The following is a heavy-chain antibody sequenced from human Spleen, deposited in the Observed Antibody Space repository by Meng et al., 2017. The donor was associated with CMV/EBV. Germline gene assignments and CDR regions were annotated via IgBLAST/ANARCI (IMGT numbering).Heavy chain of an antibody. V-gene: IGHV1-69*05. CDR3: ARGFPMTMVVRADY. D-gene: IGHD4-23*01. CDR1: GGTLNSYA. CDR2: VVPILGTA. J-gene: IGHJ4*02. Sequence: ADGGTLNSYALSWLRQAPGEGLEWMGGVVPILGTATYAQQFQGRVTMTRDTSISTAYMELSRLRSDDTAVYYCARGFPMTMVVRADYWGQGTLVTVSS.